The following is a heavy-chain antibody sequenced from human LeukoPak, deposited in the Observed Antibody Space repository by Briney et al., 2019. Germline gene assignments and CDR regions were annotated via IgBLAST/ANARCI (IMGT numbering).Heavy chain of an antibody. CDR3: ARDLSVLRYFEDP. CDR1: GDTFSSFA. D-gene: IGHD3-9*01. J-gene: IGHJ5*02. V-gene: IGHV1-2*02. CDR2: INPNSGGT. Sequence: ASVKVSCKASGDTFSSFAVSWVRQAPGQGLEWMGWINPNSGGTNYAQKFQGRVTMTRDTSISTAYMELSRLRSDDTAVYYCARDLSVLRYFEDPWGQGTLVTVSS.